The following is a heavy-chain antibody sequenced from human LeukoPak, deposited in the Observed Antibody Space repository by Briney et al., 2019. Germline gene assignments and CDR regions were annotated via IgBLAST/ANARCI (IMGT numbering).Heavy chain of an antibody. Sequence: PGGSLRLSCEDSGFTLSDAGMSWVRQAPGKGLEWVARIKSKTDGGTTDYAAPVKGRFTISRDDSKNTLYLQMNSLKSEDTAVYYCTTVVGTYDSPFEHWGQGTLVTVSS. CDR1: GFTLSDAG. V-gene: IGHV3-15*01. CDR2: IKSKTDGGTT. CDR3: TTVVGTYDSPFEH. J-gene: IGHJ4*02. D-gene: IGHD5-12*01.